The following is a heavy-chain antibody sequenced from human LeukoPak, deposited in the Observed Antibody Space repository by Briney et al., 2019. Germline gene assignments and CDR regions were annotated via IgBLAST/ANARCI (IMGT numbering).Heavy chain of an antibody. J-gene: IGHJ4*02. CDR3: AKDFALLGYCSGGTCHAGDS. D-gene: IGHD2-15*01. CDR2: IGGSGHTT. V-gene: IGHV3-23*01. Sequence: PAGGSLRLSCAASGFTFSSYEMKWVRQAPGKGLEWVSTIGGSGHTTYYADSVKGRFTISRDNSKNTLYLQMNSLRAEDTAVYYCAKDFALLGYCSGGTCHAGDSWGQGTLVTVSS. CDR1: GFTFSSYE.